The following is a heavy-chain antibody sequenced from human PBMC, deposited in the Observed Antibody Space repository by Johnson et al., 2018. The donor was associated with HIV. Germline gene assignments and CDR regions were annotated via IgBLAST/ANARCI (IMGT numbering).Heavy chain of an antibody. Sequence: VQLVESGGGLVQPGGSQRLSCIASGFIFRNYWMYWVRQAPGKGLVWVERIYSDGTDTAYADSVKGRFTISRDNAKKTLYLQMNSLRAEDTAVYYCAKDQWSSSWTNDAFDFWGQGTMVTVSS. CDR3: AKDQWSSSWTNDAFDF. V-gene: IGHV3-74*03. J-gene: IGHJ3*01. D-gene: IGHD6-13*01. CDR2: IYSDGTDT. CDR1: GFIFRNYW.